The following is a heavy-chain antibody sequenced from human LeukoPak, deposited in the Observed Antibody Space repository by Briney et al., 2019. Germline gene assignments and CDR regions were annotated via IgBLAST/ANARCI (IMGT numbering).Heavy chain of an antibody. CDR3: ARVGSSGYYYFDY. V-gene: IGHV3-30*04. CDR2: ISYDGSNK. D-gene: IGHD3-22*01. Sequence: GRSLRLSCAVSGFTFSTYIFHWVRQAPGKGLDWVAVISYDGSNKYYADSVKGRFTISRDNSKNTLYLQMNSLRAEDTAVYYCARVGSSGYYYFDYWGQGTLVTVSS. J-gene: IGHJ4*02. CDR1: GFTFSTYI.